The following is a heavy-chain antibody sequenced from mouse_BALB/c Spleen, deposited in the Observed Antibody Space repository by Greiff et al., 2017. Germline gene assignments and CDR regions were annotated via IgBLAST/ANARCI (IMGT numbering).Heavy chain of an antibody. Sequence: EVQLVESGGGLVKPGGSLKLSCAASGFTFSSYAMSWVRQTPEKRLEWVASISSGGSTYYPDSVKGRFTISRDNARNILYLQMSSLRSEDTAMYYCATYDYDVGWFAYWGQGTLVTVSA. V-gene: IGHV5-6-5*01. CDR1: GFTFSSYA. J-gene: IGHJ3*01. CDR2: ISSGGST. D-gene: IGHD2-4*01. CDR3: ATYDYDVGWFAY.